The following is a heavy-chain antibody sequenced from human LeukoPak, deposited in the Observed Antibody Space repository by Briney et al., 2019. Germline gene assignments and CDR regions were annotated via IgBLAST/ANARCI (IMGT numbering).Heavy chain of an antibody. CDR2: MNRDGSEK. CDR1: GFTFAPYW. Sequence: GGSLRLSCAASGFTFAPYWMTWVRQAPGKGLEYVATMNRDGSEKYYVDSVKGRFTMSRDNAKSMVYLQMDGLRAEDTAVFSCVRQAVSGDSGIAYWGRGVLVTVSS. V-gene: IGHV3-7*02. J-gene: IGHJ4*02. CDR3: VRQAVSGDSGIAY. D-gene: IGHD4-17*01.